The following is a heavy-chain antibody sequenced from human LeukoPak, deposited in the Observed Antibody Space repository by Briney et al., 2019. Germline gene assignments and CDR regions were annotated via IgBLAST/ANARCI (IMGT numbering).Heavy chain of an antibody. V-gene: IGHV3-33*01. D-gene: IGHD2-8*02. CDR1: GVSLSIDS. Sequence: GGSLRLSCAASGVSLSIDSMHWVRQAPGKGLEWVALTWGDGSNKYYGDSVKGRFTISRDNAKNSLYLQMNSLRDEDTAVYYCARDPLLDAFDIWGQGTMVTVSS. J-gene: IGHJ3*02. CDR2: TWGDGSNK. CDR3: ARDPLLDAFDI.